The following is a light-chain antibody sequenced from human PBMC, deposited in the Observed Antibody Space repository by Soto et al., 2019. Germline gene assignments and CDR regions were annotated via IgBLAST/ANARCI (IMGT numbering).Light chain of an antibody. V-gene: IGKV1-5*03. CDR3: QQYNSYPLT. CDR2: KAS. CDR1: QSISSW. Sequence: DIQMTQSPSTLSASVGDRVTITCRASQSISSWLAWYQQKPGKAPKLLIYKASSLESGVPARFSGSGSGTELTLTISSLQPDDSATYYCQQYNSYPLTFGGGTKVEIK. J-gene: IGKJ4*01.